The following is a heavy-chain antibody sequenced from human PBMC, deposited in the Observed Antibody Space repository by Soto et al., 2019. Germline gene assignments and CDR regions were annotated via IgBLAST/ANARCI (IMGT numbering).Heavy chain of an antibody. CDR2: FSAGGRA. CDR3: AKESMPEHYGDTLFDY. V-gene: IGHV3-23*01. J-gene: IGHJ4*02. CDR1: GFSFNNYA. Sequence: EVQLLESGGTLVQPGGSPRLSCAASGFSFNNYALSWVRQAPGKGLEWVATFSAGGRAYYADSVKGRFTLARDSSQNTVHLQINILRPEDTARYYCAKESMPEHYGDTLFDYWGQGTRVTVSS. D-gene: IGHD4-17*01.